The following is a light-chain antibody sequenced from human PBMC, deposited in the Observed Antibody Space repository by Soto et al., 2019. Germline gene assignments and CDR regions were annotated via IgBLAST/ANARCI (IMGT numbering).Light chain of an antibody. CDR1: QSVNDN. V-gene: IGKV3-15*01. Sequence: EIVMTQSPATLSVSPGERATLSCRASQSVNDNFAWYQQKPGQAPRLLIYGASTRATGIPARFSGSASGTEFTLTISSLQSEDFAVYYCQQYNNWPLTFGQGTRLEIK. CDR2: GAS. CDR3: QQYNNWPLT. J-gene: IGKJ5*01.